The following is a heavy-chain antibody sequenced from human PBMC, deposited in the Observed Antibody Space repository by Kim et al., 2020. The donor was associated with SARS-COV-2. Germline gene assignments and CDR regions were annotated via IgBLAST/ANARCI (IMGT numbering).Heavy chain of an antibody. CDR2: ISGSGGST. V-gene: IGHV3-23*01. Sequence: GGSLRLSCAASGFTFSSYAMSRVRQAPGKGLEWVSAISGSGGSTYYADSVKGRFTISRDNSKNTLYLQMNSLRAEDTAVYYCAKEVGYGDYLLGGFDYWGQGTLVTVSS. CDR1: GFTFSSYA. D-gene: IGHD4-17*01. CDR3: AKEVGYGDYLLGGFDY. J-gene: IGHJ4*02.